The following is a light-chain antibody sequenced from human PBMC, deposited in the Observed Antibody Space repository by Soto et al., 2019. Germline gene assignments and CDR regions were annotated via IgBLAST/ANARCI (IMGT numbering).Light chain of an antibody. CDR3: CSYAGSSTLGV. CDR2: EGS. CDR1: SSDVGSYNL. J-gene: IGLJ3*02. V-gene: IGLV2-23*01. Sequence: QSVLTQPASVSGSPGQSITTSCTGTSSDVGSYNLVSWYQQRPGKAPKLMIYEGSKRPSGVSNRFSGSKSGNTASLTISGLQAEDEADYYCCSYAGSSTLGVFGGGTK.